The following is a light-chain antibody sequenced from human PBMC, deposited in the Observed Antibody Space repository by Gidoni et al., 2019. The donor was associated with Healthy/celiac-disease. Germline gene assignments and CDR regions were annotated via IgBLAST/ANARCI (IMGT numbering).Light chain of an antibody. Sequence: QSVLTQPPSVSAAPGQKVTISCSGSSSNSGNNYVSWYQQLPGTAPKLLIYDNNKRPSGIPDRFSGSKSGTSATLGITGLQTGDEADYYCGTWDSSLSAIFGTGTKVTVL. J-gene: IGLJ1*01. CDR3: GTWDSSLSAI. V-gene: IGLV1-51*01. CDR1: SSNSGNNY. CDR2: DNN.